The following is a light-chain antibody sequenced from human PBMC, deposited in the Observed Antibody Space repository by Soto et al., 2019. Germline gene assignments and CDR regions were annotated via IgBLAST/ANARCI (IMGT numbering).Light chain of an antibody. V-gene: IGLV7-43*01. CDR2: STS. Sequence: QAVVTQEPSLTVYPGGTVTLTCDFSTGAVTNGYYPNWFQQKPGQAPWVLIYSTSNKLYWTPARFSGSLLGGKAALTLSGVQPEDEAEYYCLLYYSGAQVFGGGTKLTVL. J-gene: IGLJ2*01. CDR1: TGAVTNGYY. CDR3: LLYYSGAQV.